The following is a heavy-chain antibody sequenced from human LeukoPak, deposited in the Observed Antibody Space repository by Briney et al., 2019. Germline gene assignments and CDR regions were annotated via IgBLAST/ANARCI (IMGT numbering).Heavy chain of an antibody. CDR2: IYSGGRT. V-gene: IGHV3-66*02. Sequence: GGSLRLSCAASGFTVSSNYMSWVRQAPGKGLEWVSVIYSGGRTYYADSVKGRFAISRDNSKNTLYLQMNSLRAEDTAVCYCARVTGGGYFDYWGQGTLVTVSS. CDR1: GFTVSSNY. J-gene: IGHJ4*02. D-gene: IGHD2-15*01. CDR3: ARVTGGGYFDY.